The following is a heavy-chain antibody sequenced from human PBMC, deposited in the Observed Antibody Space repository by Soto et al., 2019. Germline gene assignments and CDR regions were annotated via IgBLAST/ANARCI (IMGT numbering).Heavy chain of an antibody. CDR1: GFTFSSYW. Sequence: PGGSLRLSCAASGFTFSSYWMHWVRQAPGKGLEWVSVIYSTGTTYYADSVKGRFTISRDNSKNTLYLQMNSLRAEDTAVYYCARGGNYYDSSGHYYAPYYFDYWGQGTLVTVSS. J-gene: IGHJ4*02. D-gene: IGHD3-22*01. CDR2: IYSTGTT. CDR3: ARGGNYYDSSGHYYAPYYFDY. V-gene: IGHV3-53*01.